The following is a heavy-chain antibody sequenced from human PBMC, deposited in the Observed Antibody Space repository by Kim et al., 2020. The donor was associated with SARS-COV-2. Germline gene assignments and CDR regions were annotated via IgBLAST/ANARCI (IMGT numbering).Heavy chain of an antibody. J-gene: IGHJ5*02. Sequence: TNHNPSRQSRVPQSVDPSKNQFSLKLSSVTAADTAVYYGARARYYYGSDLWGQGTLVTVSS. D-gene: IGHD3-10*01. V-gene: IGHV4-59*01. CDR2: T. CDR3: ARARYYYGSDL.